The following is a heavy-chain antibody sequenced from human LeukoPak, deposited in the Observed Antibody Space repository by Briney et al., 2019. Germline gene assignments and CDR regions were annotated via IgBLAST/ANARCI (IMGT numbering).Heavy chain of an antibody. CDR1: GFTFSRYA. D-gene: IGHD3-22*01. Sequence: GSLRLSCAASGFTFSRYAMSWVRQAPGKGLQWVSEIGGSGGAIYYADSVRGRFTVSRDNSKNTLYLQMNSLRAEDTAVYYCAKSEQLLLDYWGQGTLVTVSS. CDR2: IGGSGGAI. J-gene: IGHJ4*02. CDR3: AKSEQLLLDY. V-gene: IGHV3-23*01.